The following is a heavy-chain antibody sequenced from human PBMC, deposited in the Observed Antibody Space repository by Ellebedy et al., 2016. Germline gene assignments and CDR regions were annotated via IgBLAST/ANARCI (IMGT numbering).Heavy chain of an antibody. CDR3: ARGSGTSWFDY. J-gene: IGHJ4*02. CDR1: GYTFTVNY. CDR2: IDPNSGGT. V-gene: IGHV1-2*04. D-gene: IGHD2-2*01. Sequence: ASVKVSCXASGYTFTVNYIHWVRLAPGQGPEWMGWIDPNSGGTNFAQRFRGWVTLTRDTSISTVYLDVSRLTSDDTAVYYCARGSGTSWFDYWGQGTLVTVPS.